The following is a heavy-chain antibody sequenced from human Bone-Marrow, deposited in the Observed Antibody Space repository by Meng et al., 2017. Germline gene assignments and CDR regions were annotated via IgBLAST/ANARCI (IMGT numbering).Heavy chain of an antibody. V-gene: IGHV1-2*02. CDR2: INPDSGDT. J-gene: IGHJ4*02. CDR1: GYTFSDYS. Sequence: ASVKVSCKASGYTFSDYSMHWVRQAPGQGLEWMGWINPDSGDTNYALRFQGRDTMTRDTSISTAYMELSRLRSDDTALYYCARVMRPLNSGYTGYDFDYWGQGTLVTVSS. CDR3: ARVMRPLNSGYTGYDFDY. D-gene: IGHD5-12*01.